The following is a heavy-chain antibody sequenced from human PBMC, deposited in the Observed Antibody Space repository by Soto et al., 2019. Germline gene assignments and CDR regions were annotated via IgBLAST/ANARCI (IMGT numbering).Heavy chain of an antibody. V-gene: IGHV5-10-1*01. CDR2: IDPSDSRT. CDR3: ARQIYDSDTGPNFQYYFDS. J-gene: IGHJ4*02. CDR1: GYSVAGYW. Sequence: ESLTISCKGSGYSVAGYWITWVRQKPGKGLEWMGRIDPSDSRTYYSPSFRGHVTISVTKSITTVFLQWSSLRASDTAMYYCARQIYDSDTGPNFQYYFDSWGQGTPVTVSS. D-gene: IGHD3-22*01.